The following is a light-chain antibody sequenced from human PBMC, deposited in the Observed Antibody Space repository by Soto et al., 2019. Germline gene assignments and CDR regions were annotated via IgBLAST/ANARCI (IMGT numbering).Light chain of an antibody. J-gene: IGLJ1*01. CDR1: SSDVGGYSY. CDR3: SSYTTSSSYV. CDR2: DVY. V-gene: IGLV2-14*01. Sequence: QSVLTQPASVSGSPGQSITISCTGTSSDVGGYSYVSWYQQHPGKAPKLLIFDVYSRPSGISNRFSGSKSGNTASLTISGLQAEDEADYYCSSYTTSSSYVFGAGTKLTVL.